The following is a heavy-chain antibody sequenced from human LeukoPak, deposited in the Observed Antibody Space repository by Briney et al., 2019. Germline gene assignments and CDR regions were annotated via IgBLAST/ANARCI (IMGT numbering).Heavy chain of an antibody. V-gene: IGHV4-39*07. CDR1: GGSISGSSYY. J-gene: IGHJ2*01. Sequence: PSETLSLTCTVSGGSISGSSYYWGWIRQPPGTGLEWIGEINHSGSTNYNPSLKSRVTISVDTSKNQFSLKLSSVTAADTAVYYCARAQGYSSSFWYFDLWGRGTLVTVSS. D-gene: IGHD6-13*01. CDR3: ARAQGYSSSFWYFDL. CDR2: INHSGST.